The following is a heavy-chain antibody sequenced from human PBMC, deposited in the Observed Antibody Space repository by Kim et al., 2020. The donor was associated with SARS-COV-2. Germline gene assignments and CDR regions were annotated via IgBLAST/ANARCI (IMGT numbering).Heavy chain of an antibody. Sequence: GGSLRLSCAASGFTFSSYAMHWVRQAPGKGLEWVAVISYDGSNKYYADSVKGRFTISRDNSKNTLYLQMNSLRAEDTAVYYCARMYGGIAAAGPAPGYWGQGTLVTVSS. V-gene: IGHV3-30*04. CDR3: ARMYGGIAAAGPAPGY. CDR2: ISYDGSNK. J-gene: IGHJ4*02. CDR1: GFTFSSYA. D-gene: IGHD6-13*01.